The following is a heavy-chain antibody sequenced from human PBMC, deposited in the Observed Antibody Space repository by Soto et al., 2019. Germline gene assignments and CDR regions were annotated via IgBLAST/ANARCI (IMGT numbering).Heavy chain of an antibody. J-gene: IGHJ4*02. CDR1: GFTFSSYA. CDR3: AKVGSSWYYVSGYFDY. CDR2: ISGSGGST. Sequence: EVQLLESGGGLVQPGGSLRLSCAASGFTFSSYAMSWVRQAPGKGLEWVSAISGSGGSTYYADSVKGRFTISRDNSKNTLYLQRNSVRAEDTAVYYCAKVGSSWYYVSGYFDYWCQGTLVIFSS. D-gene: IGHD6-13*01. V-gene: IGHV3-23*01.